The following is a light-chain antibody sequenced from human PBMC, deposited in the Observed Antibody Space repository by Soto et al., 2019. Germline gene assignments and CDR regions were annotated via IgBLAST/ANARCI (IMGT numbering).Light chain of an antibody. CDR1: RSVSSN. J-gene: IGKJ5*01. CDR3: QQYNNWPIT. Sequence: EIEMTQPPATLSVSPGEIATLCCRASRSVSSNLAWYQQKPGQAPRLIIYGASARATGIPARFRGSGSGTDFTLTISSLQSEDVAVYYCQQYNNWPITFGQGTRLEIK. CDR2: GAS. V-gene: IGKV3-15*01.